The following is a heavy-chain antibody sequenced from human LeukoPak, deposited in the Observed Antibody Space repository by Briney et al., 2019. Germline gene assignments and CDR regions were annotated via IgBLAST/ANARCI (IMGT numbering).Heavy chain of an antibody. J-gene: IGHJ4*02. CDR1: GGSISSSSYY. CDR3: ASEVIGATGVDY. D-gene: IGHD1-26*01. CDR2: IYYSGST. V-gene: IGHV4-39*07. Sequence: SETLSLTCTVSGGSISSSSYYWGWIRQPPGKGREWIGSIYYSGSTYYNPSLKRRVTISVDTSKNQFSLKLRSVTAADTAVYYCASEVIGATGVDYWGQGTLVTVSS.